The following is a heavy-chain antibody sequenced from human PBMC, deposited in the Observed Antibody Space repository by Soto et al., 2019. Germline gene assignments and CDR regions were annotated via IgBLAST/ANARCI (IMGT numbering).Heavy chain of an antibody. V-gene: IGHV4-39*01. J-gene: IGHJ6*03. CDR1: GGSISSSSYY. CDR2: IFYSGRT. CDR3: ARHLWSAYYYMDV. Sequence: SETLSLTCTVPGGSISSSSYYWGWIRQPPGKGLEWIGSIFYSGRTYYNPSLKSRVTISVDTSKNQFSLKLSSVTAADTALYYCARHLWSAYYYMDVWGKGITVTVSS. D-gene: IGHD1-1*01.